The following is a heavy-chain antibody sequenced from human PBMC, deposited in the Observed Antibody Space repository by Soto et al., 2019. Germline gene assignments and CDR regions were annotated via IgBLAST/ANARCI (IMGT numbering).Heavy chain of an antibody. Sequence: GVSLKVACKGSGYSFTSYWISWVREMPGKGLEWMGRIDPSDSYTNYSPSFQGHVTISADKSISTAYLQWSSLKASDTAMYYCARALWGPHGYYGMDVWVQGTTVTVSS. V-gene: IGHV5-10-1*01. CDR2: IDPSDSYT. CDR3: ARALWGPHGYYGMDV. CDR1: GYSFTSYW. D-gene: IGHD3-16*01. J-gene: IGHJ6*02.